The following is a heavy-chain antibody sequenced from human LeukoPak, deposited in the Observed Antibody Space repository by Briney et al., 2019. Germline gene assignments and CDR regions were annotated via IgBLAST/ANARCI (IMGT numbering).Heavy chain of an antibody. J-gene: IGHJ5*02. CDR3: ARDPDCDSTSCYIGPYNWFDP. D-gene: IGHD2-2*02. V-gene: IGHV3-9*01. CDR1: GFTFDDYA. CDR2: ITWNRDNI. Sequence: GRSLRLSCAASGFTFDDYAMHWVRQAPGKGLEWVSGITWNRDNIGYGDSVKGRFTISRDNAKNTLYLQMNSLRAEDTAVYHCARDPDCDSTSCYIGPYNWFDPWGQGTLVTVSS.